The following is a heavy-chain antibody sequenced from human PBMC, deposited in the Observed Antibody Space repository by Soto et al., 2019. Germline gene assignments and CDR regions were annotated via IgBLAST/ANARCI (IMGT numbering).Heavy chain of an antibody. CDR3: ARGYGDYYFDY. Sequence: SETLSLTCTVSGGSINSYYWSWIRQPPGKGLEWIGYIYYSGSTYYNPSLKSRVTISVDTSKNQFSLKLSSVTAADTAVYYCARGYGDYYFDYWGQGTLVTVSS. D-gene: IGHD4-17*01. CDR1: GGSINSYY. J-gene: IGHJ4*02. CDR2: IYYSGST. V-gene: IGHV4-59*08.